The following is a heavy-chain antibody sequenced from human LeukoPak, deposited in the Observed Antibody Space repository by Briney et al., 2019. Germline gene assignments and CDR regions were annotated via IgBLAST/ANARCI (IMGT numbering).Heavy chain of an antibody. J-gene: IGHJ5*02. CDR3: ARELIQANWFDP. CDR1: GCSISSYY. Sequence: PSETLSLTCTVSGCSISSYYWSWIRQPAGKGLEWIGRIYNSGSTNYNPSLKSRVTMSVDTSKNQFSLKLSSVTAADTAVYYCARELIQANWFDPWGQGTLVTVSS. V-gene: IGHV4-4*07. CDR2: IYNSGST.